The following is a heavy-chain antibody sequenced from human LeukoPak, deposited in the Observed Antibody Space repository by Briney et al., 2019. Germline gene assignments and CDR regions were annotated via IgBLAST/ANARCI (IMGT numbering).Heavy chain of an antibody. CDR2: MNPNSGNT. Sequence: ASVKVSCKASGYTFTSYDINWVRQATGQGLEWMGWMNPNSGNTGYAQKFQGRVTMTRNTSISTAYMELSSLRSEDTAVYYCARGAAAKHSSSSHNWFDPWGQGTLVTVSS. J-gene: IGHJ5*02. V-gene: IGHV1-8*01. D-gene: IGHD6-6*01. CDR3: ARGAAAKHSSSSHNWFDP. CDR1: GYTFTSYD.